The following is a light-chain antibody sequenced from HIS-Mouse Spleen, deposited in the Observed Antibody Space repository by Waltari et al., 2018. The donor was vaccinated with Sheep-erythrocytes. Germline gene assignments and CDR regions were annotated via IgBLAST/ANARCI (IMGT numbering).Light chain of an antibody. CDR2: EGS. V-gene: IGLV2-23*01. Sequence: QYALTQPASVSGSHGQSITISCTGTSSDVGSYNLLSWYQQHPGKAPKLMIYEGSKRPSGVSNRFSGSKSGNTASLTISGLQAEDEADYYCCSYAGSSTPWVFGGGTKLTVL. CDR1: SSDVGSYNL. J-gene: IGLJ3*02. CDR3: CSYAGSSTPWV.